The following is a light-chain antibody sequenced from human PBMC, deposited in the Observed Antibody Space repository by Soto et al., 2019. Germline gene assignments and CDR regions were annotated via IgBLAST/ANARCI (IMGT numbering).Light chain of an antibody. CDR3: LHFHRYWS. Sequence: DIQMTQSPSTLSASVGESVSISCRARLKTTRWLAWYQQKPGQAPKLLISEASGLQPGVPSRFSASASGTEFTLTITSLQPDDFATYSCLHFHRYWSFGQGTKVDVK. V-gene: IGKV1-5*03. J-gene: IGKJ1*01. CDR1: LKTTRW. CDR2: EAS.